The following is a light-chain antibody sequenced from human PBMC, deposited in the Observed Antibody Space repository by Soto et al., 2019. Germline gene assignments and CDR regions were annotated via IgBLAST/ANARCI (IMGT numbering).Light chain of an antibody. Sequence: QSVLTQSPSASGTPGQRVSISCSGSTSNIGTNTVSWYQHVPGTAPKLLIFGNDQRPSAVPGRFSGSKSGTSASLAISGLLSEDEADYYCATWDDSRNVVFGGGTKLTVL. V-gene: IGLV1-44*01. CDR3: ATWDDSRNVV. CDR1: TSNIGTNT. J-gene: IGLJ2*01. CDR2: GND.